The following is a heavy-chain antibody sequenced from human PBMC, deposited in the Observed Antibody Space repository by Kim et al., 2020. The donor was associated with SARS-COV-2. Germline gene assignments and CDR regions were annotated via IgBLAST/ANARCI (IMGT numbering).Heavy chain of an antibody. CDR2: ISAYNGNT. CDR3: ARDLNCSGGSCYGEFDY. D-gene: IGHD2-15*01. V-gene: IGHV1-18*01. Sequence: ASVNVSCKASGYTFTSYGISWVRQAPGQGLEWMGWISAYNGNTNYAQKLQGRVTMTTDTSTSTAYMELRSLRSDDTAVYYCARDLNCSGGSCYGEFDYWGQGTLVTVSS. J-gene: IGHJ4*02. CDR1: GYTFTSYG.